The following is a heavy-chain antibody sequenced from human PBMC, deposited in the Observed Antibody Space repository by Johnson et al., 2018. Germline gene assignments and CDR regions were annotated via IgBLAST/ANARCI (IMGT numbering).Heavy chain of an antibody. CDR3: ARDQGQQLVTRDFQH. Sequence: VQLVESGGGLVQPGGSLRLSCAASGFTFSSYWMSWVRPAPWKGLEWVTNIKQDGSENYYVASVKGRFTISRDNAKNSLYLQMNSLRAEDTAVDYCARDQGQQLVTRDFQHWGKGTLVTVSA. D-gene: IGHD6-13*01. V-gene: IGHV3-7*01. J-gene: IGHJ1*01. CDR2: IKQDGSEN. CDR1: GFTFSSYW.